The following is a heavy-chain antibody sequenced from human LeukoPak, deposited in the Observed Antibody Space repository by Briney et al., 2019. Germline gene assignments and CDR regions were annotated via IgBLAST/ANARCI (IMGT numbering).Heavy chain of an antibody. CDR3: ATSTIFGVDPPYYYYGMDV. CDR1: GYTLTELS. CDR2: FDTEDGET. D-gene: IGHD3-3*01. J-gene: IGHJ6*02. Sequence: ASVKVSCKVSGYTLTELSMHWVRQAPGKGLERMGVFDTEDGETIYAQKFQGRVTMTEDTSTDTAYMELSSLRSEDTAVYYCATSTIFGVDPPYYYYGMDVWGQGTTVTVSS. V-gene: IGHV1-24*01.